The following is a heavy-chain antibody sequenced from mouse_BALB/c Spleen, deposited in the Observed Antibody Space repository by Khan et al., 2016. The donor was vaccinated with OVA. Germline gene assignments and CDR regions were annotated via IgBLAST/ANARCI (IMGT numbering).Heavy chain of an antibody. CDR1: GYSITSNYA. V-gene: IGHV3-2*02. CDR2: ISYSGST. J-gene: IGHJ4*01. D-gene: IGHD1-1*01. Sequence: EVQLQESGPGLVKPSQSLSLTCTVNGYSITSNYAWNWIRQFPGNKLEWMGYISYSGSTNYNPSLKSRLSITRDTSKNQFFLLLHSVTTEDSATYYCARGNYYGYALDYWGQGTSVTVFS. CDR3: ARGNYYGYALDY.